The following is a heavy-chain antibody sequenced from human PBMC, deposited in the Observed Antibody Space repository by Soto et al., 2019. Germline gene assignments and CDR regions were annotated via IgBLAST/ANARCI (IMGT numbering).Heavy chain of an antibody. CDR2: ITPLGGAT. CDR3: AREIVGALSRSDALDI. J-gene: IGHJ3*02. Sequence: ASVKVSCKASGFSITNYHMHLVRQAPGQGLEWMGVITPLGGATTYAQKFQGRVTMTADMSTSNVHMDLSSLRSDDTAVYYCAREIVGALSRSDALDIWGQGTMVTLSS. V-gene: IGHV1-46*01. CDR1: GFSITNYH. D-gene: IGHD1-26*01.